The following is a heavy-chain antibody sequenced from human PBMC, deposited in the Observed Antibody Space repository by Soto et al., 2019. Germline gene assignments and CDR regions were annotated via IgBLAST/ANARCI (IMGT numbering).Heavy chain of an antibody. D-gene: IGHD2-2*01. CDR3: VRYCSTTLCNGVATRTFDY. V-gene: IGHV3-48*02. Sequence: GGSLRLSCAASGFPFTNYWMNWVRQTPGKGLEWVSYISTSGSTVYYADSVKGRFTISRDNTRNSLYLQMNSLRDEDTALYYCVRYCSTTLCNGVATRTFDYWGQGTLVTVSS. CDR1: GFPFTNYW. CDR2: ISTSGSTV. J-gene: IGHJ4*02.